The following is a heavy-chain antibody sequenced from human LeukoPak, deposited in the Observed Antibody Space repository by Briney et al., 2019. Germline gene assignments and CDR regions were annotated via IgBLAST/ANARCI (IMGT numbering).Heavy chain of an antibody. CDR1: GDSISRHY. J-gene: IGHJ4*02. CDR3: ARKRLIAGATVFDY. D-gene: IGHD1-26*01. CDR2: IYCSGST. V-gene: IGHV4-59*11. Sequence: PSETLSLTCTVSGDSISRHYWSWIRQPPGKGLEWIGCIYCSGSTSYNPSLKSRVTISVDTSNNQFSLKLTSMTAADTAVYFCARKRLIAGATVFDYWGQGTLVTVSS.